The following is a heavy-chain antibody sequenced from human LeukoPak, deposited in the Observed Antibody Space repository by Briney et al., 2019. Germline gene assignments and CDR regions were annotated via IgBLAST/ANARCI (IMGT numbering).Heavy chain of an antibody. CDR2: IIPIFGTA. CDR3: ARGSRDYGDYHY. J-gene: IGHJ4*02. CDR1: GGTFSSYA. D-gene: IGHD4-17*01. V-gene: IGHV1-69*05. Sequence: SVKVSCKASGGTFSSYAISWVRRAPGQGRERMGGIIPIFGTANYAQKFQGRVTITTDESTSTAYMELSSLRSEDTAVYYCARGSRDYGDYHYWGQGTLVTVSS.